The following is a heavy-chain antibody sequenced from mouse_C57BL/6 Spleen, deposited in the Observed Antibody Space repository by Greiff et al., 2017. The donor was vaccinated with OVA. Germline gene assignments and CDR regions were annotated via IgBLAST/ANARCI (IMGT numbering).Heavy chain of an antibody. J-gene: IGHJ3*01. CDR1: GYTFTSYW. Sequence: QVHVKQPGTELVKPGASVKLSCKASGYTFTSYWMHWVKQRPGQGLEWIGNINPSNGGTNYNEKFKSKATLTVDKSSSTAYMQLSSLTSEDSAVYYCARYAAQTWFAYWGQGTLVTVSA. V-gene: IGHV1-53*01. CDR2: INPSNGGT. D-gene: IGHD3-2*02. CDR3: ARYAAQTWFAY.